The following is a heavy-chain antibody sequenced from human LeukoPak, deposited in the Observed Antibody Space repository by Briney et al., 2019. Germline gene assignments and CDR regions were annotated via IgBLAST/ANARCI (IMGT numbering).Heavy chain of an antibody. Sequence: GGSLRLSCAASGFTFNGYAMSWVRQAPGKGPEWVSSIGVTSGTTNYADSVKGRFTISRDISKNTLYLQMNSLRAEDTAVYYCAKAIYYDSSASFDYWGQGTLVTVSS. CDR1: GFTFNGYA. V-gene: IGHV3-23*01. CDR3: AKAIYYDSSASFDY. D-gene: IGHD3-22*01. CDR2: IGVTSGTT. J-gene: IGHJ4*02.